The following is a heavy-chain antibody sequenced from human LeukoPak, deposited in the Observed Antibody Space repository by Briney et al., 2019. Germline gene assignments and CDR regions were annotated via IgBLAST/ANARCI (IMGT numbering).Heavy chain of an antibody. Sequence: SETLSLTCSVSGASVTSYTWSWIRQPAGKGLEWIGRIYTSGTTNYTPSLKSRVTISVDTSKNQISLRLRFGTAADTAVYYCARLGGYSGYDYVGMDVWGQGTTVTVSS. V-gene: IGHV4-4*07. CDR2: IYTSGTT. D-gene: IGHD5-12*01. CDR3: ARLGGYSGYDYVGMDV. J-gene: IGHJ6*02. CDR1: GASVTSYT.